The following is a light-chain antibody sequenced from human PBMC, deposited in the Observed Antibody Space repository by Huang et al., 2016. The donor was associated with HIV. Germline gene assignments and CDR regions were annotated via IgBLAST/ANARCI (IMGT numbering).Light chain of an antibody. V-gene: IGKV4-1*01. CDR2: WAS. Sequence: DIVMTQSPDSLSVSPGERATIDCKSSQSLLYSLNNKNYLAWFQQKPGRPPTLLIYWASTRESGIPERLSGSGSGTDCTLTINNLQPEDVATYYCQQYYQNPQTFGQGT. CDR1: QSLLYSLNNKNY. CDR3: QQYYQNPQT. J-gene: IGKJ5*01.